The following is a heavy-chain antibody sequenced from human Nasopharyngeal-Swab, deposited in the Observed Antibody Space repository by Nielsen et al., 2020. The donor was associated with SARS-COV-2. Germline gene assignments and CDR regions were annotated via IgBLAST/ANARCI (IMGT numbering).Heavy chain of an antibody. Sequence: GESLKISCAASTFTFSSYWMSWVRQAPGKGLEWVANIKQDGSEKYYVDSVKGRFTIPRDNAKNSLYLQMNSLRAEDTAVYYCARATTVKGVLGDVWGKGTTVTVSS. D-gene: IGHD4-11*01. J-gene: IGHJ6*04. CDR2: IKQDGSEK. CDR1: TFTFSSYW. CDR3: ARATTVKGVLGDV. V-gene: IGHV3-7*01.